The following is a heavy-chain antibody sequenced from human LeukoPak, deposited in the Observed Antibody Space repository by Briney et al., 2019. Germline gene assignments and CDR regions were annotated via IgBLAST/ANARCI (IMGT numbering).Heavy chain of an antibody. Sequence: SETLSLTCAVYGGSFSGYYWSWIRQPPGKGLEWIGEINHSGSTNYNPSLKSRVTISVDTSKNQFSLKLSSVTAADTAVYYCARGQKLSKPYSSSSVLFGYWGQGTLVTVSS. CDR1: GGSFSGYY. D-gene: IGHD6-6*01. J-gene: IGHJ4*02. V-gene: IGHV4-34*01. CDR2: INHSGST. CDR3: ARGQKLSKPYSSSSVLFGY.